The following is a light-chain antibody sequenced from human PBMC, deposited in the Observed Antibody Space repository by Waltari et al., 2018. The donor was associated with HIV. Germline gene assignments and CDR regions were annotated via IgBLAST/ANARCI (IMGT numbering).Light chain of an antibody. CDR3: CSYARSSTFYV. CDR1: SSDVGSYNL. J-gene: IGLJ1*01. V-gene: IGLV2-23*02. Sequence: PGQSITISCTGTSSDVGSYNLVSWYQHHPGKAPKLMIYEVTKRPSGISDRFSGSKSGNTASLTISGLQAEDEADYYCCSYARSSTFYVFGTGTKVTVL. CDR2: EVT.